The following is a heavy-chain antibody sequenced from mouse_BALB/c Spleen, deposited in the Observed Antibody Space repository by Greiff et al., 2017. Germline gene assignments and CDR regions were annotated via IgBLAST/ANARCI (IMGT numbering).Heavy chain of an antibody. CDR2: ISSGSSTI. J-gene: IGHJ3*01. CDR3: GRDYGSSLFAY. CDR1: GFTFSSFG. Sequence: EVMLVESGGGLVQPGGSRKLSCAASGFTFSSFGMHWVRQAPEKGLEWVAYISSGSSTIYYADTVKGRFTISRDNPKNTLFLQMTSLRSEDTAMYYCGRDYGSSLFAYWGQGTLVTVSA. V-gene: IGHV5-17*02. D-gene: IGHD1-1*01.